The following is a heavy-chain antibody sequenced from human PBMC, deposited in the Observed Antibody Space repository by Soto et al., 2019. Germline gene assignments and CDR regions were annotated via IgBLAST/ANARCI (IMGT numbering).Heavy chain of an antibody. CDR2: ITNSGGST. CDR1: GFTFSKYA. Sequence: HPGGSLRLSCAASGFTFSKYAMTWVRQAPGKGLEWVSGITNSGGSTDYADSVKGRFTISRDNSKNTLSLQMSSLRAEDTAVYYCAKVTYYYDGTLKGWFDSWGQGTLVTVSS. CDR3: AKVTYYYDGTLKGWFDS. J-gene: IGHJ5*01. D-gene: IGHD3-22*01. V-gene: IGHV3-23*01.